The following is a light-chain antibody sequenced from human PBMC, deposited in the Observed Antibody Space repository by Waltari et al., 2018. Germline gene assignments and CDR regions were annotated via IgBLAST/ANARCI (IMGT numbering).Light chain of an antibody. CDR1: QSISSW. CDR2: KAS. J-gene: IGKJ4*01. V-gene: IGKV1-5*03. Sequence: DIQMTQSPSTLSAFVGDRVTITCRASQSISSWLAWYQQKLGKAPKLLIYKASILETGVPSRFSGSGSGTEFTLTISSLQPDDFATYYCQQYNNYSPLTFGGGTRWRSN. CDR3: QQYNNYSPLT.